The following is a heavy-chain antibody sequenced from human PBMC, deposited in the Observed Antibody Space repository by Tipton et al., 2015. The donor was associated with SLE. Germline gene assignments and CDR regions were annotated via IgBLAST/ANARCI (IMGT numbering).Heavy chain of an antibody. CDR3: AKAGGYYLDS. J-gene: IGHJ4*02. CDR2: ITYDGSNT. D-gene: IGHD3-10*01. CDR1: GFTFRNYA. V-gene: IGHV3-33*05. Sequence: SGFTFRNYAMHWVRQAPGKGLEWVALITYDGSNTYYADSVKGRFTISRDNSKNTLYLQMDSLRAEDTAVYYCAKAGGYYLDSWGQGTLVTVSS.